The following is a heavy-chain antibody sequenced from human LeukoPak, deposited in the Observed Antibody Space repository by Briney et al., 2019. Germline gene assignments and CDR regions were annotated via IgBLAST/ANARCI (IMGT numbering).Heavy chain of an antibody. V-gene: IGHV3-48*04. D-gene: IGHD1-26*01. CDR1: GFTFGRYS. Sequence: PGGSLRLSCAASGFTFGRYSMNWVRQAPGKGLEWVSYISSSSSTIYYADSVKGRFTISRDNAKNSLYLQMNSLRAEDTAVYYCARDFHSGSFDAFDIWGQGTMVTVSS. CDR3: ARDFHSGSFDAFDI. CDR2: ISSSSSTI. J-gene: IGHJ3*02.